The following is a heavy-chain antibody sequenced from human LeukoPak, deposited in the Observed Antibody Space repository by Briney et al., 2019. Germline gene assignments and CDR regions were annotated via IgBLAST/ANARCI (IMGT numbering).Heavy chain of an antibody. D-gene: IGHD2-15*01. Sequence: SETLSLTCTVSGGSISSSSYYWGWIRQPPGKGLEWIGSIYYSGSTYYNPSLKSRVTISVDTSKNQFSLKLSSVTAADTAVYYCARVDGSCSGGSCPSGNWFDPWGQGTLVTVSS. CDR3: ARVDGSCSGGSCPSGNWFDP. CDR1: GGSISSSSYY. J-gene: IGHJ5*02. CDR2: IYYSGST. V-gene: IGHV4-39*07.